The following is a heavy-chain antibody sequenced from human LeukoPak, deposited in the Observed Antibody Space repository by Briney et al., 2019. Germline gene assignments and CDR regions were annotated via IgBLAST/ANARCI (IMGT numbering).Heavy chain of an antibody. J-gene: IGHJ4*02. CDR1: GFSVGGYW. Sequence: GGSLRLSCAASGFSVGGYWMHWVPPGPGMGLVWVSRINSDGSSISYADSVKGRFSISRDNAKNTLYLQMNSLRAEDTAVYYCTRGASGYGNFDYWGQGTLVTVSS. D-gene: IGHD5-12*01. CDR2: INSDGSSI. V-gene: IGHV3-74*01. CDR3: TRGASGYGNFDY.